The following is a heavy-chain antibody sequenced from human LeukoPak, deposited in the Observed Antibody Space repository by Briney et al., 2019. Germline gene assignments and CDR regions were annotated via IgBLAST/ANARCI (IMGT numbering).Heavy chain of an antibody. Sequence: ASVKVSCKASGYTFISYGFSWVRQAPGQGLEWMGWISVYNGNTNYAQMLQGRVTMTTDTSTSTAYMELRSLRSDDTAVYYCARDLCTSPSCPGGLDYWGQGTLVTVSS. CDR3: ARDLCTSPSCPGGLDY. CDR1: GYTFISYG. V-gene: IGHV1-18*01. D-gene: IGHD2-2*01. CDR2: ISVYNGNT. J-gene: IGHJ4*02.